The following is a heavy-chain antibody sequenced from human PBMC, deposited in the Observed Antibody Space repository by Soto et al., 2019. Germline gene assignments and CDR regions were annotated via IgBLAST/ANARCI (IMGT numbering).Heavy chain of an antibody. Sequence: SVKVSFKASRYTFTSYYMHWVRQAPGQGLEWTGIINPSGGSTNYAQKFQGRVTITADESTSTAYMELSSLRSEDTAVYYCAREDTAYCGGDCSGWFDPWGQGTLVTVSS. J-gene: IGHJ5*02. CDR3: AREDTAYCGGDCSGWFDP. V-gene: IGHV1-46*01. D-gene: IGHD2-21*02. CDR2: INPSGGST. CDR1: RYTFTSYY.